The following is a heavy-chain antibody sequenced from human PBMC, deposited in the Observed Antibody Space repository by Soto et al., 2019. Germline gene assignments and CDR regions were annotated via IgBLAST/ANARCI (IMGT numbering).Heavy chain of an antibody. V-gene: IGHV1-24*01. CDR1: GYTLTELS. CDR3: ATSVWGGSGDGYYFDY. J-gene: IGHJ4*02. D-gene: IGHD2-15*01. Sequence: QVQLVQSGAEVKKPGASVKVSCKVSGYTLTELSMHWVRQAPGKGLEWMGGFDPEDGETIYAQKFQGRVTMTEDTSTDTAYMELSSLRSEDTAVYYCATSVWGGSGDGYYFDYWGQGTLVTVSS. CDR2: FDPEDGET.